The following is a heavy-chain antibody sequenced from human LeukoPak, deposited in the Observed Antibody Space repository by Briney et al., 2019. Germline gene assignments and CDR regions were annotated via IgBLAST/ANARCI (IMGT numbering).Heavy chain of an antibody. V-gene: IGHV4-59*01. CDR1: GGSISSYY. J-gene: IGHJ3*02. CDR2: IYYSGST. CDR3: AREEGNWGDAFDI. Sequence: PSETLSLTCTVSGGSISSYYWSWIRQPPGKGLEWIGYIYYSGSTNYKSSLKSRVTISVDTSKNQFSLKLSSVTAADTAVYYCAREEGNWGDAFDIWGQGTMVTVSS. D-gene: IGHD7-27*01.